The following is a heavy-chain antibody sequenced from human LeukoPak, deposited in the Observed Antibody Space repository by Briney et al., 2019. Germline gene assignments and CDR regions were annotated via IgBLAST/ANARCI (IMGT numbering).Heavy chain of an antibody. V-gene: IGHV1-2*06. CDR1: GYTFTSYY. CDR2: INPNSGGT. CDR3: ARETVTTAIYYYYGMDV. D-gene: IGHD4-17*01. J-gene: IGHJ6*02. Sequence: GASVKVSCKASGYTFTSYYMHWVRQAPGQGLEWMGRINPNSGGTNYAQKFQGRVTMTRDTSISTAYMELSRLRSDDTAVYYCARETVTTAIYYYYGMDVWGQGTTVTVSS.